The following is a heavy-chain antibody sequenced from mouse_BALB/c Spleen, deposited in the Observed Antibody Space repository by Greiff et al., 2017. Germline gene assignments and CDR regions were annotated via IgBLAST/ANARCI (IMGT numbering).Heavy chain of an antibody. D-gene: IGHD2-14*01. V-gene: IGHV5-6-2*01. Sequence: EVMLVESGGDLVKPGGSLKLSCAASGFTFSSYGMSWVRQTPEKRLELVAAINSNGGSTYYPDTVKGRFTISRDNAKNTLYLQMSSLKSEDTALYYCARHGGYEGGNAMDYWGQGTSVTVSS. CDR3: ARHGGYEGGNAMDY. J-gene: IGHJ4*01. CDR1: GFTFSSYG. CDR2: INSNGGST.